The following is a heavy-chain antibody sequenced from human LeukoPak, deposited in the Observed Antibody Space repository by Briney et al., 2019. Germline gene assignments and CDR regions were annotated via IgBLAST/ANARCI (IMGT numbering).Heavy chain of an antibody. Sequence: GGSLRLSCAASGLTFSSYSMNWVRQAPGKGLXXVXSISSXSXYIYYADSVKGRFTISRDNAKNPLYLQMNSLRAEDTAVYYCARVPHAMVRGVIITEFYFDYWGQGTLATVSS. D-gene: IGHD3-10*01. V-gene: IGHV3-21*01. CDR2: ISSXSXYI. J-gene: IGHJ4*02. CDR3: ARVPHAMVRGVIITEFYFDY. CDR1: GLTFSSYS.